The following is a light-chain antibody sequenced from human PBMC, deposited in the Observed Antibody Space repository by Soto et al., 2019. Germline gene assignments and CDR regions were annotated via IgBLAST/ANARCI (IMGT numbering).Light chain of an antibody. V-gene: IGKV3-15*01. J-gene: IGKJ1*01. CDR1: QSISIN. Sequence: EIVMTQCPATLSVSPGERVTLSCRASQSISINLAWYQRKPGQSPRLLFSGASTRATGVPFRFSGSGSGTEFTLSISSLQSEEFAVYYCQQHNNWPPTCGQGTMVEIK. CDR3: QQHNNWPPT. CDR2: GAS.